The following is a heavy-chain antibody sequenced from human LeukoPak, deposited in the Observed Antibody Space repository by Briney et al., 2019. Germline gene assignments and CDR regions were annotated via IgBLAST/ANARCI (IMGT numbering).Heavy chain of an antibody. J-gene: IGHJ4*02. CDR3: AREPGDTSYYFDY. CDR2: INHSGST. Sequence: PSETLSLTCAVYGGSFSVYYWSWIRQPPGKGLEWIGEINHSGSTNYNPSLKSRVTISVDTSKNQFSLKLSSVTAADTAVYYCAREPGDTSYYFDYWGQGTLVTVSS. D-gene: IGHD1-14*01. V-gene: IGHV4-34*01. CDR1: GGSFSVYY.